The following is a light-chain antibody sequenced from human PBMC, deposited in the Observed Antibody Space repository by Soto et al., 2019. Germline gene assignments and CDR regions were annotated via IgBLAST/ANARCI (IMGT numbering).Light chain of an antibody. CDR3: QQYYRTPLT. J-gene: IGKJ4*01. CDR2: WAS. Sequence: DIELTQSPDSLAVSLGERATINCKSSQSVLYSSNNRNYLAWYQQKPGQSPKLLIYWASTRESGVPERFSGSGSGTDFTLTISSLQAEDVAVYYCQQYYRTPLTFGGGTKVEIK. CDR1: QSVLYSSNNRNY. V-gene: IGKV4-1*01.